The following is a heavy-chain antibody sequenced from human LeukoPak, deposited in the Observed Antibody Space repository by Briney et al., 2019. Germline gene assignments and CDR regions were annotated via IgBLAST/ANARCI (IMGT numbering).Heavy chain of an antibody. D-gene: IGHD3-3*01. CDR2: INPNSGGT. CDR3: ASNSDFWSGYYTSAGHFDY. J-gene: IGHJ4*02. CDR1: GYTFTGYY. Sequence: AAVKVSCKASGYTFTGYYMHWVQQAPGQGLEWMGWINPNSGGTNYAQKCQGRVTMTRDTSISTAYMELSRLRSDDTAVYYCASNSDFWSGYYTSAGHFDYWGQGTLVTVSS. V-gene: IGHV1-2*02.